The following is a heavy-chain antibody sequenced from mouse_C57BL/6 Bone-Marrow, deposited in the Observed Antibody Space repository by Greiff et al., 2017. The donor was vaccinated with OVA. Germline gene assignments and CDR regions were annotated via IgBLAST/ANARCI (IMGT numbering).Heavy chain of an antibody. J-gene: IGHJ3*01. D-gene: IGHD4-1*01. Sequence: QVQLQQSDAALVKPGASVKISCKVSGYTFTDHTIHWMQQRPEQGLEWIGYIYPRDGSTKYNEKFKGKATLTADKAANTAYLHLNRLTSEDSDVYVGTRSELGRAWFAYWGQGTRATVSA. V-gene: IGHV1-78*01. CDR1: GYTFTDHT. CDR2: IYPRDGST. CDR3: TRSELGRAWFAY.